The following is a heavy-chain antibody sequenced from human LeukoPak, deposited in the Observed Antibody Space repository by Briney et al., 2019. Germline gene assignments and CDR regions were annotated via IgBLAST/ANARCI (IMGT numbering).Heavy chain of an antibody. D-gene: IGHD1-1*01. Sequence: QTWGSLRLSCAVSGFTFSSDWMTWVRQAPGKGLEWVANIKEDGSESYYVDSVKGRFTISRDNTKNSLYLQMNSLRAEDTAVYYCARGRDDWNENWFDPWGQGTLVTVSS. CDR2: IKEDGSES. V-gene: IGHV3-7*03. CDR1: GFTFSSDW. CDR3: ARGRDDWNENWFDP. J-gene: IGHJ5*02.